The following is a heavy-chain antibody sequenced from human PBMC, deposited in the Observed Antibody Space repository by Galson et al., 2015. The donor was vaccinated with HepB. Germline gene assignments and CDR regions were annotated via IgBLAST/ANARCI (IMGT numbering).Heavy chain of an antibody. Sequence: SLRLSCAASGFTFSSYAMSWVRQAPGKGLEWVSAISGSGGHTYYADSVKGRFTISRDNSKNTLYLQMNSLRAEDTAVYYCARDYYDSSGYYIFDYWGQGTLVTVSS. CDR1: GFTFSSYA. CDR2: ISGSGGHT. V-gene: IGHV3-23*01. D-gene: IGHD3-22*01. CDR3: ARDYYDSSGYYIFDY. J-gene: IGHJ4*02.